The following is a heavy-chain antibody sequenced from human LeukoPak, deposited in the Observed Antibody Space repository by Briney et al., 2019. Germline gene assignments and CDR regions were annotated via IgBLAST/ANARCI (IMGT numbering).Heavy chain of an antibody. CDR1: GYTFTNYG. J-gene: IGHJ6*03. CDR2: INTNTGNT. CDR3: ARELWDCSGGSCSYYMDV. Sequence: ASVKVSCKASGYTFTNYGMSWVRQAPGQGLEWMGWINTNTGNTTYVQGFTGRFVFSLDTSVSTAYLQISSLKAEDTAVYYCARELWDCSGGSCSYYMDVWGKGTTVTVSS. V-gene: IGHV7-4-1*02. D-gene: IGHD2-15*01.